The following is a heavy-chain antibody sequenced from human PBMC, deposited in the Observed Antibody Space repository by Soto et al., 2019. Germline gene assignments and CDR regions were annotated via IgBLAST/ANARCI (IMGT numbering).Heavy chain of an antibody. CDR1: GFTFSSYG. CDR3: ARDPGYCSGGSCYYFDY. D-gene: IGHD2-15*01. V-gene: IGHV3-33*01. J-gene: IGHJ4*02. Sequence: GSLRLSCAASGFTFSSYGMHWVRQAPGKGLEWVAVIWYDGSNKYYADSVKGRFTISRDNSKNTLYLQMNSLRAEDTAVYYCARDPGYCSGGSCYYFDYWGQGTLVTVSS. CDR2: IWYDGSNK.